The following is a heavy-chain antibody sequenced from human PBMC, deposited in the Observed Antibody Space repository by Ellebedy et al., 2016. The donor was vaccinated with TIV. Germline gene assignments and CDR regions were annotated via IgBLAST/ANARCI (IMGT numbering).Heavy chain of an antibody. V-gene: IGHV1-18*01. CDR2: ISAYNGNT. CDR1: GYTFSSYG. J-gene: IGHJ4*02. D-gene: IGHD6-19*01. CDR3: ARGSSGWMAIDY. Sequence: AASVKVSCKASGYTFSSYGMSWVRQAPGQGLAWMGWISAYNGNTNYAQKLQGRVTMTTDTSTSTAYMELRSLRSDDTAVYYCARGSSGWMAIDYWGQGTLVTVSS.